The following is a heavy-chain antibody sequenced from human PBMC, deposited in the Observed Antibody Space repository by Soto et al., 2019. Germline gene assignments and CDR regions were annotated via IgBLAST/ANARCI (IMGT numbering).Heavy chain of an antibody. D-gene: IGHD6-13*01. J-gene: IGHJ6*02. CDR1: GDTLTYNA. Sequence: GASVKVSCKASGDTLTYNAFSWVRQAPGQGLEWMGGIVTVFGTANHAQKFQGRVTITADESTSTVYMELNSLRSDDTAVNYCARNGAYSSSQFGMDVWGQGTTVTVSS. CDR3: ARNGAYSSSQFGMDV. V-gene: IGHV1-69*13. CDR2: IVTVFGTA.